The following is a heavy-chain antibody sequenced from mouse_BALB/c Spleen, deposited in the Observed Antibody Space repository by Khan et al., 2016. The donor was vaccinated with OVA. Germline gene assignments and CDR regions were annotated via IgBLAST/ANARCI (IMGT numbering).Heavy chain of an antibody. V-gene: IGHV1-76*01. CDR2: IYPGTDNS. D-gene: IGHD3-2*02. Sequence: QVQLKHSGAELVRPGASVKLSCKTSGYIFTSYWIHWVKQRSGQGLEWIARIYPGTDNSYYNEKFKDKATLTADKSSSTAYMQLSSLKSEDSDVYCCAREEALYHFDHWGQGTTLTVSS. CDR3: AREEALYHFDH. J-gene: IGHJ2*01. CDR1: GYIFTSYW.